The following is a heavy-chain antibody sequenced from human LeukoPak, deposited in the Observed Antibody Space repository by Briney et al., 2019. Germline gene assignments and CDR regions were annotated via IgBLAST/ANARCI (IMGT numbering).Heavy chain of an antibody. Sequence: GASVKVSCKASGYTFTGYYMHWVRQAPGQGLEWMGWINPNSGGTNYAQKFQGRVTMTRDTSISTAHMELSRLRSDDTAVYYCARGATAMVPYYFDYWGQGTLVTVSS. D-gene: IGHD5-18*01. CDR2: INPNSGGT. V-gene: IGHV1-2*02. CDR3: ARGATAMVPYYFDY. CDR1: GYTFTGYY. J-gene: IGHJ4*02.